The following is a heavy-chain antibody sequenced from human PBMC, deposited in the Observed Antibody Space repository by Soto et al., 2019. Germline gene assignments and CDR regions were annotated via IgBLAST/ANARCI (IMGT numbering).Heavy chain of an antibody. D-gene: IGHD3-22*01. Sequence: GASVKVSCKVSGYTLTELSMHWVRQAPGKGLEWMGGFDPEDGETIYAQKFQGRVTMTEDTSTDTAYMELSSLRSEDTAVYYCATVHSNGYYVVGYYFDYWGQGTLVTVSS. CDR2: FDPEDGET. CDR3: ATVHSNGYYVVGYYFDY. V-gene: IGHV1-24*01. CDR1: GYTLTELS. J-gene: IGHJ4*02.